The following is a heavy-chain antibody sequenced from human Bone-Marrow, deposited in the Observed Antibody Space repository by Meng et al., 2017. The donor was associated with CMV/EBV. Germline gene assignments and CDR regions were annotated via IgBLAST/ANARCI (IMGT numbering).Heavy chain of an antibody. V-gene: IGHV3-23*01. CDR2: ISGSGGST. CDR3: GRSYWNAFDL. Sequence: GESLKISCAASGFTFSSYAMSWVRQAPGKGLEWVSAISGSGGSTYYADSVKGRFTISRDNAKNSLYLQINSLRAEDTAVYYCGRSYWNAFDLWGQGTRVTVSS. D-gene: IGHD1-26*01. CDR1: GFTFSSYA. J-gene: IGHJ3*01.